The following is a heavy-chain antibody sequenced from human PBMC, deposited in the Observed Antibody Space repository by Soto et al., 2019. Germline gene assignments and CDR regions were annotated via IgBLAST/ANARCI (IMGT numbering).Heavy chain of an antibody. Sequence: GGSLRLSCSASGFTFSDFAMHWVRQAPGKGLEYVSGITSNGANTYHADSVQGRFTISRDNSKSTLYLQMTSLRVEDTAVYYCVKGNHLLRYYFEYWGRGALVTVSS. J-gene: IGHJ4*02. CDR2: ITSNGANT. D-gene: IGHD2-2*01. V-gene: IGHV3-64D*06. CDR3: VKGNHLLRYYFEY. CDR1: GFTFSDFA.